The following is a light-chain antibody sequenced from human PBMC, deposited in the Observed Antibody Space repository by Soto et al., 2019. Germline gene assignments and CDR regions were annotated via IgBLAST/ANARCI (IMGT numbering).Light chain of an antibody. V-gene: IGLV4-69*01. J-gene: IGLJ2*01. CDR2: LNSDGSH. CDR1: SGHINYV. CDR3: QTCDTGIRV. Sequence: QLVLTQSPSASASLGASVKLTCTLSSGHINYVIAWHQQQPEKGPRYLMKLNSDGSHSKGDGIPDRFSGSSSGAERYLTISSLQSEDEADYYCQTCDTGIRVFGGGTKLTVL.